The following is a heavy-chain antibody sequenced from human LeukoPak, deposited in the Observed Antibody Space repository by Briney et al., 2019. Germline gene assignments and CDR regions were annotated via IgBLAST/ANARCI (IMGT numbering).Heavy chain of an antibody. CDR3: ARAAQTYYYDGNWFDP. D-gene: IGHD3-22*01. V-gene: IGHV1-69*05. CDR2: IIPIFGTA. J-gene: IGHJ5*02. Sequence: ASVKVSCKASGYNFISYYMHWVRQAPGQGLEWMGGIIPIFGTANYAQKFQGRVTITTDESTSTAYMELSSLRSEDTAVYYCARAAQTYYYDGNWFDPWGQGTLVTVSS. CDR1: GYNFISYY.